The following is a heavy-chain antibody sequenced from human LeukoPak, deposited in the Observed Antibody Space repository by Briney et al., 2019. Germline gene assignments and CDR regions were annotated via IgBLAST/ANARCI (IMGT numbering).Heavy chain of an antibody. D-gene: IGHD3-22*01. CDR1: GDSISSRTSDF. V-gene: IGHV4-39*07. J-gene: IGHJ4*02. CDR2: INDSGST. CDR3: ARGGQAYYYDSSGQAPFDY. Sequence: SETLSLTCTVSGDSISSRTSDFWGWIRQPPGKGLEWIGEINDSGSTNYNSSLKSRVTISVDTSKNQFSLKLSSVTAADMAVYYCARGGQAYYYDSSGQAPFDYWGQGTLVTVSS.